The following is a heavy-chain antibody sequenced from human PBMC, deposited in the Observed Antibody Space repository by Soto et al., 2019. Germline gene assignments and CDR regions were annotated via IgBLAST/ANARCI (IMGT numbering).Heavy chain of an antibody. Sequence: PSETLSLTCTVSGGSISSGDYYWSWIRQPPGKGLEWIGYIYYSGSTYYNSSLKSRVTISVDTYKNQFSLKLSSVTAADTAVYYCARGDGYNTAFDYWGQGTLVTVS. J-gene: IGHJ4*02. CDR2: IYYSGST. D-gene: IGHD5-12*01. V-gene: IGHV4-30-4*01. CDR3: ARGDGYNTAFDY. CDR1: GGSISSGDYY.